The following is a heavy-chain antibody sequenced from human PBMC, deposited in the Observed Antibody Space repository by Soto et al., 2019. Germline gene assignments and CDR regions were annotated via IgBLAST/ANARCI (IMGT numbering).Heavy chain of an antibody. CDR1: GYPFSISG. CDR2: ISDHNGDT. Sequence: ASGKISCTASGYPFSISGITWVRQASGQGLEWMGWISDHNGDTKYAQKLQGRVTMTTDTSTSTAYMELRSLRSDDTAVYYFARDRPYYDLWSGYYTCSSFYCMDVCGQLNTFT. D-gene: IGHD3-3*01. CDR3: ARDRPYYDLWSGYYTCSSFYCMDV. V-gene: IGHV1-18*01. J-gene: IGHJ6*02.